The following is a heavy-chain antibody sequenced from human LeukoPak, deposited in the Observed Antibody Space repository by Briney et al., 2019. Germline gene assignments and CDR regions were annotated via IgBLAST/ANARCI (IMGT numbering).Heavy chain of an antibody. Sequence: SETLSLTCTASGGSISSYYWSWIRQPPGKGLEWIGYIYYSGSTNYNPSLKSRVTISVDTSKNQFSLKLSSVTAADTAVYYCARGEMATLYYFDYWGQGTLVTVSS. D-gene: IGHD5-24*01. CDR3: ARGEMATLYYFDY. J-gene: IGHJ4*02. CDR1: GGSISSYY. CDR2: IYYSGST. V-gene: IGHV4-59*01.